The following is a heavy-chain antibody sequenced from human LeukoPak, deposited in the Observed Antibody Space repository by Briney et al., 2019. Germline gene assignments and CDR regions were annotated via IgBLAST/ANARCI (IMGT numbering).Heavy chain of an antibody. CDR1: GYSISSGYY. J-gene: IGHJ4*02. V-gene: IGHV4-38-2*02. D-gene: IGHD5-18*01. CDR3: ARVKRGYSYAYVDY. Sequence: SETLSLTCTVSGYSISSGYYWGWIRQPPGKGLEWIGSIYHSGGTYYNPSLKSRVTISVDTSKNQFSLKLSSVTAADTAVYYCARVKRGYSYAYVDYWGQGTLVTVSS. CDR2: IYHSGGT.